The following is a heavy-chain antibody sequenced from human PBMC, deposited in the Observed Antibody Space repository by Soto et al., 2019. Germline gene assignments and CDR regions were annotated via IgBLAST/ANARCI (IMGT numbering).Heavy chain of an antibody. CDR1: GYTFTSYA. J-gene: IGHJ6*02. CDR2: INAGNGNT. Sequence: ASVKVSCKASGYTFTSYAMHWVRQAPGQRLEWMGWINAGNGNTKYSQKFQGRVTITRDTSASTAYMELSSLRSEDTAVYYCARLGHGSSGYLSLLAPYYYYGRDVWGQGTTVTVS. V-gene: IGHV1-3*01. D-gene: IGHD6-13*01. CDR3: ARLGHGSSGYLSLLAPYYYYGRDV.